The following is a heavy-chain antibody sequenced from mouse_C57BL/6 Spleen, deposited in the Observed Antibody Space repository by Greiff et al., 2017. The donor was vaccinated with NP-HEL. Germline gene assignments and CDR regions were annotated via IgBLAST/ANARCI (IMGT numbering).Heavy chain of an antibody. V-gene: IGHV1-50*01. CDR1: GYTFTSYW. Sequence: VQLQQPGAELVKPGASVKLSCKASGYTFTSYWMQWVKQRPGQGLEWIGEIDPSDSYTNYNQKFKGKATLTVDTSSSTAYMQLSSLTSEDSAVYYCARGVYYGKIYAMDYWGQGTSVTVSS. J-gene: IGHJ4*01. CDR3: ARGVYYGKIYAMDY. CDR2: IDPSDSYT. D-gene: IGHD2-1*01.